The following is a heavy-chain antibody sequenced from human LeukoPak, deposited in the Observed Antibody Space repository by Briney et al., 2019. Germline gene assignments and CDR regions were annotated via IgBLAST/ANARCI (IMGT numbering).Heavy chain of an antibody. J-gene: IGHJ4*02. CDR2: IYTSGST. V-gene: IGHV4-4*07. D-gene: IGHD3-22*01. Sequence: SETLSLTCTVSGGCISSYYWSWIRQPAGKGLEWIGRIYTSGSTNYNPSLKSRVTMSVDTSKNQFSLKLSSVTAADTAVYYCARDQYYYDSSGQTLDYWGQGTLVTVSS. CDR1: GGCISSYY. CDR3: ARDQYYYDSSGQTLDY.